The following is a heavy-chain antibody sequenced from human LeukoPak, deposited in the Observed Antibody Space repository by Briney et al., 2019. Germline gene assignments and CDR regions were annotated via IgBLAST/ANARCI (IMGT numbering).Heavy chain of an antibody. D-gene: IGHD3-3*01. CDR1: GFTFSSYA. Sequence: GGSLRLSCAASGFTFSSYAITWVRQAPGKGLEWVSSIGTSSNTYYPASVRGRSTISRENARNTVYLQMNSLRVEDTATYYCAKGGIGERGSTDAWGQGTLVTVSS. V-gene: IGHV3-23*01. CDR3: AKGGIGERGSTDA. CDR2: IGTSSNT. J-gene: IGHJ5*02.